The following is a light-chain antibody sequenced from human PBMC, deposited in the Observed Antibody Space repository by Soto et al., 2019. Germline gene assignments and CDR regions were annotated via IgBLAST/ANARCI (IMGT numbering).Light chain of an antibody. CDR1: QGISSY. J-gene: IGKJ4*01. Sequence: IQVTQSPSPLSPPSGHHLTITYRASQGISSYLGWYQQKAGKAPKLLIYAASSLQSGVPSRFSGSGSGTDFTLTISSLQPEDFATYYCQQANSFPLTFGRGTKVDIK. V-gene: IGKV1-12*01. CDR2: AAS. CDR3: QQANSFPLT.